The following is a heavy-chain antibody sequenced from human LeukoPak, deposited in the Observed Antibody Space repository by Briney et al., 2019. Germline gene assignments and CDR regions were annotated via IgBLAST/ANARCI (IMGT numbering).Heavy chain of an antibody. Sequence: PGESLRLSCAASGFTFISYWMHWVRQAPGKGLVWVSRINSDGISTNYMDSVKGRFTISRDNTKNTLYLQMNSLRAEGTAVYYCATEMAAMVYWGQGTLVTVSS. V-gene: IGHV3-74*01. D-gene: IGHD5-24*01. CDR3: ATEMAAMVY. CDR1: GFTFISYW. J-gene: IGHJ4*02. CDR2: INSDGIST.